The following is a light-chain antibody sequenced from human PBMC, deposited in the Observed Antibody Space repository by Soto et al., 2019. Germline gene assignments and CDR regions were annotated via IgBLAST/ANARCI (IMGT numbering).Light chain of an antibody. J-gene: IGKJ1*01. CDR3: QQYNNWPWT. Sequence: EIVMTQSPATLSVSPGERATLSCRASQSVSSNFAWYQQKPGQAPRLLIYGASTRATCIPARFSGSGSGTEFTLTISRLQSEDLAGYYCQQYNNWPWTFGQGTKVEIK. V-gene: IGKV3-15*01. CDR1: QSVSSN. CDR2: GAS.